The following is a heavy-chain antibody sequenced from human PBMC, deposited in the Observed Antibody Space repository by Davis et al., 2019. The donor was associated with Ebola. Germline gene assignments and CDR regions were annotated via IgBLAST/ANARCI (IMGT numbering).Heavy chain of an antibody. CDR3: ARSGLSFGVVKYHYGMDV. Sequence: GESLKISCADSVITFSSYAMTWVRQAPGKGLEWVSAISGSGGTTYYAGSVKGRFTVSRDNSKKTMYLQMNSLRAEDTAVYYFARSGLSFGVVKYHYGMDVWGKGTTVTVSS. CDR1: VITFSSYA. V-gene: IGHV3-23*01. J-gene: IGHJ6*04. CDR2: ISGSGGTT. D-gene: IGHD3-3*01.